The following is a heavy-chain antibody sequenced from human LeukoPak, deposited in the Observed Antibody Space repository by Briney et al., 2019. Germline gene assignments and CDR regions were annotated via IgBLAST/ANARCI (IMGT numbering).Heavy chain of an antibody. J-gene: IGHJ3*02. V-gene: IGHV3-53*01. D-gene: IGHD6-19*01. CDR2: IYRNGSV. CDR3: AKFYSSGSFGAFEI. CDR1: GFXVSTNY. Sequence: GGSLRLSCAVSGFXVSTNYIAWVRQAPGKGLEWVSIIYRNGSVYYADSMEGRFTVSRDNSKNTVYLQVSSLKAEDTAVYFCAKFYSSGSFGAFEIWGQGTMVTVSS.